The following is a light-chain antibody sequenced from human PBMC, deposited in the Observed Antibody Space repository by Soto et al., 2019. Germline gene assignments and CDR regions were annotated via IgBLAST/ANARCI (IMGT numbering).Light chain of an antibody. Sequence: EIVLTQSPATLSLSPGERATLSCRASQSVDNYLAWYQQKPGHAPRLLIYDVSNRATGTPARFSGSGYGTDFTHSISSLELEDFAVYDCQQSSNRPQFTFGPGTKGHIK. V-gene: IGKV3-11*01. CDR1: QSVDNY. CDR2: DVS. CDR3: QQSSNRPQFT. J-gene: IGKJ3*01.